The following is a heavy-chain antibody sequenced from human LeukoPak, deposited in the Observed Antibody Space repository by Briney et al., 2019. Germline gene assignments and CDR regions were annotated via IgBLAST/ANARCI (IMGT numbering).Heavy chain of an antibody. Sequence: SETLSLTCTVSGGSISSSSYYWGWIRQPPGKGLEWIGSIYYGGSTYYNPSLKSRVTISVDTSKDQFSLKLSSVTAADTAVCYCARHFWRATAFDPWGQGTLVTVSS. J-gene: IGHJ5*02. CDR1: GGSISSSSYY. CDR3: ARHFWRATAFDP. CDR2: IYYGGST. D-gene: IGHD3-3*01. V-gene: IGHV4-39*01.